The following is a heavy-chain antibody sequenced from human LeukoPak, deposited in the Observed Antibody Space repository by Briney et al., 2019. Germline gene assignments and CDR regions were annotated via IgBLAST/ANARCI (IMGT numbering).Heavy chain of an antibody. J-gene: IGHJ4*02. CDR1: GFTFSSYE. CDR2: ISSSGNTI. Sequence: GGSLRLSCAASGFTFSSYEMNWVRQAPGKGLEWVSFISSSGNTIYYADSVKGRFTISRDNAKNSLCIQMNSLRVEDTAIYYCARVLAAAGWDWGQGTPVTVSS. D-gene: IGHD6-13*01. CDR3: ARVLAAAGWD. V-gene: IGHV3-48*03.